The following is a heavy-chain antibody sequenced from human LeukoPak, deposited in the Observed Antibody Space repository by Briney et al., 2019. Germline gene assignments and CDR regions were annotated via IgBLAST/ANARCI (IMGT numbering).Heavy chain of an antibody. CDR3: ARDVAFFDY. D-gene: IGHD3-3*02. V-gene: IGHV4-39*07. CDR2: IYYSGST. Sequence: PSETLSLTCTVSSGSISTSNYYWGWIRQPPGKGLEWIGSIYYSGSTYYNPSLKSRVTISVDTSKNQFSLKLSSVTAADTAVYYCARDVAFFDYWGQGTLVTVSS. J-gene: IGHJ4*02. CDR1: SGSISTSNYY.